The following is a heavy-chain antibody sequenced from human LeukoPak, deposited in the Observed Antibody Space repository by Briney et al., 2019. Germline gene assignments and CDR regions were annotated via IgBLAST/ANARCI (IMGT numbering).Heavy chain of an antibody. Sequence: GGSLRLSCVASGFTFSNYWMHWVRQAPGKGLVWVSRINSDGSSTSYADSVKGRFTISRDNAKNTLYLQMNSLRAEDTAVYYCARWRVVVSNGGFDIWGQGTTVIVSS. CDR1: GFTFSNYW. CDR3: ARWRVVVSNGGFDI. J-gene: IGHJ3*02. D-gene: IGHD3-22*01. V-gene: IGHV3-74*01. CDR2: INSDGSST.